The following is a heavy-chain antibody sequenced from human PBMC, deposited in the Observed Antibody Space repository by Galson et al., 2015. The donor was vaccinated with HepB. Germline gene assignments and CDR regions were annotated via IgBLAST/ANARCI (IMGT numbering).Heavy chain of an antibody. CDR2: IRSKAYGGTT. D-gene: IGHD3-22*01. CDR3: TRGMEYYDSSGYYHNYYYGMDV. CDR1: GFTFGDYA. Sequence: SLRLSCAASGFTFGDYAMSWFRQAPGKGLEWVGFIRSKAYGGTTEYAASVKGRFTISRDDSKSIAYLQMNSLKTEDTAVYYCTRGMEYYDSSGYYHNYYYGMDVWGQGTTVTVSS. V-gene: IGHV3-49*03. J-gene: IGHJ6*02.